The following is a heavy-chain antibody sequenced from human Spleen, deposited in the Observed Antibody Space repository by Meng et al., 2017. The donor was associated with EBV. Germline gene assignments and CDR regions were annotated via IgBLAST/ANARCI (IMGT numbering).Heavy chain of an antibody. V-gene: IGHV1-18*01. J-gene: IGHJ4*02. CDR1: GFTFSNYL. D-gene: IGHD3-22*01. CDR3: ARTYYYDSSGYYGFGY. Sequence: QVQLFDSGAEGKRPEASVKVSGKASGFTFSNYLLNWVRQAPGQGLEWMGWIIAHSGNTKSSLKLQGRVSMTTDTSTNTAYLELRSLRSDDTAVYYCARTYYYDSSGYYGFGYWGQGTLVTAFS. CDR2: IIAHSGNT.